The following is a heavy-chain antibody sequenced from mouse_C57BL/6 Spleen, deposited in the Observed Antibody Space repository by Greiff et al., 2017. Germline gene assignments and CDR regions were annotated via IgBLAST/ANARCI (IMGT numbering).Heavy chain of an antibody. D-gene: IGHD1-1*01. CDR2: ISDGGSYT. CDR1: GFTFSSYS. CDR3: ARGGYGSSYGYFDV. Sequence: EVKLVESGGGLVKPGGSLKLSCAASGFTFSSYSMSWVRQTPEKRLEWVATISDGGSYTYYPDNVKCRFTISRDNAKNNLYLQMSHLKSEDTAMYYCARGGYGSSYGYFDVWGTGTTVTVFS. J-gene: IGHJ1*03. V-gene: IGHV5-4*03.